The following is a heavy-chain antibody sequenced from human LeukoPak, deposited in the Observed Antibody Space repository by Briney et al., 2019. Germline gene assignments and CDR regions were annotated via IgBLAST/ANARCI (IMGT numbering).Heavy chain of an antibody. Sequence: SETLSLTCTVSGGSISSYYWSWIRQPPGKGLEWIGYIYYSGSTNYNPSLKSRVTISVDTSKNQFSLKLSSVTAADTAVYYCARGGGQWLAPRLYYWGQGTLVTVSS. V-gene: IGHV4-59*12. CDR3: ARGGGQWLAPRLYY. CDR2: IYYSGST. J-gene: IGHJ4*02. CDR1: GGSISSYY. D-gene: IGHD6-19*01.